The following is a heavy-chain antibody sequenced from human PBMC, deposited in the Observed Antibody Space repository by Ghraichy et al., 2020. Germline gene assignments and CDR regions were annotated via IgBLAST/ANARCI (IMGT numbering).Heavy chain of an antibody. CDR2: ISGSGGST. Sequence: GGSLRLSCAASGFTFSSYAMSWVRQAPGKGLEWVSAISGSGGSTYYADSVKGRFTISRDNSKNTLYLQMNSLRAEDTAVYYCAKGPGKDYYYYYGMDVWGQGTTVTVSS. J-gene: IGHJ6*02. D-gene: IGHD4-23*01. CDR1: GFTFSSYA. V-gene: IGHV3-23*01. CDR3: AKGPGKDYYYYYGMDV.